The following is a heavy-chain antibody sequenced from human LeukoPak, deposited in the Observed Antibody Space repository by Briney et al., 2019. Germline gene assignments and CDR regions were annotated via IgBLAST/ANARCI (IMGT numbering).Heavy chain of an antibody. CDR3: ARHCSGGSCYRDYYYYYGMDV. CDR1: GYSFNIYW. Sequence: GESLKISCKGSGYSFNIYWIAWVRQMPGKGLEWMGIIYPGDSDTRYSPSFQGQVTISADKSISTAYLQWSSLKASDTAMYYCARHCSGGSCYRDYYYYYGMDVWGQGTTVTVSS. V-gene: IGHV5-51*01. D-gene: IGHD2-15*01. J-gene: IGHJ6*02. CDR2: IYPGDSDT.